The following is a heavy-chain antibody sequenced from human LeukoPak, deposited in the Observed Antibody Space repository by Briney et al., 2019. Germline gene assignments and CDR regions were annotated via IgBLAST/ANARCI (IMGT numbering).Heavy chain of an antibody. CDR3: ARARESGVFDY. CDR2: LLQNGRT. Sequence: SETLSLTCTVSGGSISSYHWGWIRQPPGKGLEWIGHLLQNGRTDYDPSLKSRVSISVDTSENQFSLKLSSVAAADTAVYYCARARESGVFDYWGQGTPVTVSS. V-gene: IGHV4-59*12. CDR1: GGSISSYH. D-gene: IGHD3-10*01. J-gene: IGHJ4*02.